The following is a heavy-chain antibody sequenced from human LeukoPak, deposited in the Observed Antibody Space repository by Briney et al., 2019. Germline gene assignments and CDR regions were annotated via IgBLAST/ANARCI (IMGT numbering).Heavy chain of an antibody. CDR2: IYYSGST. V-gene: IGHV4-30-4*01. CDR1: GGSFSGYY. J-gene: IGHJ4*02. Sequence: SETLSLTCAVYGGSFSGYYWSWIRQPPGKGLEWIGYIYYSGSTYYNPSLKSRVTISVDTSKNQFSLKLSSVTAADTAVYYCAREGFGYSSSWYGGYFDYWGQGTLVTVSS. D-gene: IGHD6-13*01. CDR3: AREGFGYSSSWYGGYFDY.